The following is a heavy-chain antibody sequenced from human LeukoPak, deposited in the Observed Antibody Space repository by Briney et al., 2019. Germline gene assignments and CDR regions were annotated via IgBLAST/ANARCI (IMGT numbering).Heavy chain of an antibody. D-gene: IGHD5-24*01. J-gene: IGHJ4*02. CDR1: GGTFSSYA. V-gene: IGHV1-69*01. CDR3: ARGRDGYILGDYFDY. Sequence: GSSVKVSCKASGGTFSSYAISWVRQAPGQGLEWMGVIIPIFGTANYAQKFQGRVTITADESTSTAYMELSRLRSEDTAVYYCARGRDGYILGDYFDYWGQGTLVTVSS. CDR2: IIPIFGTA.